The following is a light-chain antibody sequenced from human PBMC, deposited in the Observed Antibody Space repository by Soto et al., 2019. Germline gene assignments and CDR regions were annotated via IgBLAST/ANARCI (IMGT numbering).Light chain of an antibody. CDR2: GAS. CDR1: QSVSSTY. J-gene: IGKJ1*01. Sequence: EIVLTQSPGTLSLSPGERATLSCRASQSVSSTYLAWCQQKPGQAPRLLIYGASTRATGIPDRFSGTGSGTDFTLTISRLEPEDFAVYYCQNYGASPWKFGQGTKVDIK. CDR3: QNYGASPWK. V-gene: IGKV3-20*01.